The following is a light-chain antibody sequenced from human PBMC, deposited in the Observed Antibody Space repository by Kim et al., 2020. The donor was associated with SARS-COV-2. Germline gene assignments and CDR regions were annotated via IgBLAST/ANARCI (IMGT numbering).Light chain of an antibody. Sequence: SPGERATLSCRASLGISSNYLAWYQHKPGQPPRLLIYGASTRATGIPDRFSGSGSGTDFTLTVSRLEPEDFAVYHCQQYGSSPWTFGQGTKVEIK. CDR3: QQYGSSPWT. J-gene: IGKJ1*01. CDR2: GAS. CDR1: LGISSNY. V-gene: IGKV3-20*01.